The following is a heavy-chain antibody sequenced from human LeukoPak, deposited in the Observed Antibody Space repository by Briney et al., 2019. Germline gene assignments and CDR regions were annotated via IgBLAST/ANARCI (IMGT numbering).Heavy chain of an antibody. CDR1: GFTFSSYS. D-gene: IGHD1-26*01. Sequence: GGSLRLSCAASGFTFSSYSMNWVRQAPGKGLEWVSSISSSSSYIYYADSVKGRFTISRDNSKNTLYLQMNSLRAEDTAVYYCAKDEGSYYRTFDYWGQGTLVTVSS. CDR3: AKDEGSYYRTFDY. J-gene: IGHJ4*02. CDR2: ISSSSSYI. V-gene: IGHV3-21*01.